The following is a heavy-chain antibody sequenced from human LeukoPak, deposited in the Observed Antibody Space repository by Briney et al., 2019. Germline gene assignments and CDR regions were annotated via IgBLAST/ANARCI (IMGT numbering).Heavy chain of an antibody. Sequence: SETLSLTCTVSGASISSYYWSWIRQPPGKGLEWIGYIYHTGSTNHNPSLESRVTISVDTSKNQFALRLRSVTAADTAMYYCARDPWSRRYNYDDFWGQGILVTVSS. J-gene: IGHJ4*02. D-gene: IGHD5-18*01. CDR3: ARDPWSRRYNYDDF. V-gene: IGHV4-59*01. CDR1: GASISSYY. CDR2: IYHTGST.